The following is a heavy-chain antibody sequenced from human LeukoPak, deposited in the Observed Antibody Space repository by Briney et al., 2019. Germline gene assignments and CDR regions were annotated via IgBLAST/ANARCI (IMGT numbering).Heavy chain of an antibody. CDR3: AKAVAQYSGGWYDY. CDR1: GFTFSGYA. J-gene: IGHJ4*02. Sequence: GGSLRLSCAASGFTFSGYAMSWVRQAPGKGLEWVSAISGSGGSTYYADSVKGRFTISRDNSKNTLYLQMNSLRAEDTAVYYCAKAVAQYSGGWYDYWGQGTLVTVSS. D-gene: IGHD6-19*01. V-gene: IGHV3-23*01. CDR2: ISGSGGST.